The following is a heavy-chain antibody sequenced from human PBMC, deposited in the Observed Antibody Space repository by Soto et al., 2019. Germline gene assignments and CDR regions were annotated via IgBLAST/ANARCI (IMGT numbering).Heavy chain of an antibody. V-gene: IGHV3-74*01. Sequence: PGGSLRLSCAASGFTFSMYWMHWFRQVPGKGPEWVSRINDDGISTNYADSVKGRSTISRDNAKNTLYLQMNALRVEDTAVYYCTRGPRSTSTGTGAFWGQGTLVTVSS. D-gene: IGHD1-1*01. CDR2: INDDGIST. J-gene: IGHJ4*02. CDR1: GFTFSMYW. CDR3: TRGPRSTSTGTGAF.